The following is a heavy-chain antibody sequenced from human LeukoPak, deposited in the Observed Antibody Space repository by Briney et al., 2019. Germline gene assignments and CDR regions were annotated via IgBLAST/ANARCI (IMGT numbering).Heavy chain of an antibody. CDR2: ISGSGGST. Sequence: GGSLRLSCAASGFTFSSYAMSWVRQAPGKGLEWVSAISGSGGSTYYADSVKGRFTISRDNSKNTLYLQMNSLRAEDTAVYYCAPNPQSLGFAWFYPWGQGTLVTVSS. J-gene: IGHJ5*02. V-gene: IGHV3-23*01. CDR3: APNPQSLGFAWFYP. CDR1: GFTFSSYA.